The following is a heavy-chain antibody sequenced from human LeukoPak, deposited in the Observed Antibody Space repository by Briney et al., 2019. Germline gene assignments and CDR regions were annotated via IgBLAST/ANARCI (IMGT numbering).Heavy chain of an antibody. Sequence: ASVTLSCTASGYTFTGYYMHWVRQAPGQGLEWMGWINPKSGGTNYAQKFQGRVTMTRDTSISTAYMELSRLRSDDAAVYYCAREIAAAGTSLDYWGQGTLVTVSS. V-gene: IGHV1-2*02. CDR2: INPKSGGT. J-gene: IGHJ4*02. D-gene: IGHD6-13*01. CDR1: GYTFTGYY. CDR3: AREIAAAGTSLDY.